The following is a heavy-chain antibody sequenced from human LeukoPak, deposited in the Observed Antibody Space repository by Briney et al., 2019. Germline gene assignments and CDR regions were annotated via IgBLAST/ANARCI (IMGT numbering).Heavy chain of an antibody. J-gene: IGHJ4*02. CDR1: GSTFSSCG. CDR3: ARAPGLGY. Sequence: ASVKLSCNASGSTFSSCGISLVRQRPGPGHELMGVLSTNNGSTNYAQKFQSRVTMTTDTSTSTAYMELRSRRSDDSAVYYCARAPGLGYWCQGPLVTVSS. CDR2: LSTNNGST. D-gene: IGHD7-27*01. V-gene: IGHV1-18*01.